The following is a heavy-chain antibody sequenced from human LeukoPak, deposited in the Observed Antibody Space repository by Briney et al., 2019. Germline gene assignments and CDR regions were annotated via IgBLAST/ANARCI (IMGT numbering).Heavy chain of an antibody. J-gene: IGHJ4*02. D-gene: IGHD3-10*01. CDR3: ARDRGISGSYYPFDY. CDR1: GGCISGFY. Sequence: PSETLSLTCTVSGGCISGFYWSWIRQPPGKGLEWIGYIYYSGSTNYNPSLKSRVTMSVDTSKNQFSLKVTSVTAADTAVYFCARDRGISGSYYPFDYWGQGTLVAVSS. CDR2: IYYSGST. V-gene: IGHV4-59*01.